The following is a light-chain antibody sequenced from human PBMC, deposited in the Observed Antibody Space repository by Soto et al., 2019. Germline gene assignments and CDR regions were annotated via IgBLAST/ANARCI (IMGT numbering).Light chain of an antibody. V-gene: IGLV2-14*01. CDR2: DVY. CDR1: SSDVGGFNY. J-gene: IGLJ1*01. Sequence: QSALTQPASVSGSPGQSITISCTGTSSDVGGFNYVSWYQQHPGKAPKLLIFDVYSRPSGISNRFSGSKSGNTASLTISGLQAEDEADYYCSSYTTSSSYVFGAETKVTVL. CDR3: SSYTTSSSYV.